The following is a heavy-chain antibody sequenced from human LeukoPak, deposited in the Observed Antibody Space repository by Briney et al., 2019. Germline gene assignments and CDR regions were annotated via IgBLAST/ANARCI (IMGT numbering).Heavy chain of an antibody. V-gene: IGHV4-4*07. CDR1: GGSISSYY. D-gene: IGHD3-10*01. CDR2: IYTSGST. J-gene: IGHJ4*02. Sequence: SETLSLTCTVSGGSISSYYWSWIRQPAGKGLEWIGRIYTSGSTNYNPSLKSRVTMSVDTSKNQFSLKLSSVTAADTAVYYCARDMYYYGSGSPLPKYYFDYWGRGTLVTVSS. CDR3: ARDMYYYGSGSPLPKYYFDY.